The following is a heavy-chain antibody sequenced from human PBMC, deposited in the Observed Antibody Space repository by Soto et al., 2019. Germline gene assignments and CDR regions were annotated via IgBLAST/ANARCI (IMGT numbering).Heavy chain of an antibody. J-gene: IGHJ4*02. CDR1: GFTVSSNY. CDR2: IYSSGRT. D-gene: IGHD6-13*01. Sequence: ELQLAESGGGLVQPGGSLRLSCVASGFTVSSNYMSWVRQAPGKGLEWVSVIYSSGRTYYGDSVKGRFIISRDNSKNTLYLQMNSLIVEDTAVYYCARTIASARQVEFWGQGTLVNVSS. V-gene: IGHV3-66*01. CDR3: ARTIASARQVEF.